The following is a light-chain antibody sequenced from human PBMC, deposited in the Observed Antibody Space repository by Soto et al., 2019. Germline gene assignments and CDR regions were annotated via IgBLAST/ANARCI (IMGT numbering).Light chain of an antibody. CDR3: QTWGTGRV. V-gene: IGLV4-69*01. CDR1: SGHSSYA. CDR2: LNSDGSH. Sequence: QSVLTQSPSASASLGASVKLTCTLSSGHSSYAIAWHPQQPEKGPRYLMKLNSDGSHSKGDGIPDRFSGSSSGAERYLTISSLQSEDEADYYCQTWGTGRVFGGGTKLTVL. J-gene: IGLJ2*01.